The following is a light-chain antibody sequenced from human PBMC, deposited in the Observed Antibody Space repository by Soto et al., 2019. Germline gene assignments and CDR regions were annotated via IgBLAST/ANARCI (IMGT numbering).Light chain of an antibody. CDR2: DAS. V-gene: IGKV1-39*01. CDR3: QQGFSAPPWT. Sequence: DIQMTQSPSSLSASVGDRITNTCRSSQSINNYLNWYQQRPGKAPKVIIYDASSLQSGVPSRFSGSGSGTDFALTISSLQPEDFATYYCQQGFSAPPWTFGQGTKVEI. CDR1: QSINNY. J-gene: IGKJ1*01.